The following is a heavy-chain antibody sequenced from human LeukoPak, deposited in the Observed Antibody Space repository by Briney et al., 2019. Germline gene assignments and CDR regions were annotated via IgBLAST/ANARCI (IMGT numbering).Heavy chain of an antibody. V-gene: IGHV1-8*03. CDR1: GYTFTSYD. CDR3: AKDAGLFVVVPAATSDY. Sequence: ASVKVSCKASGYTFTSYDINWVRQATGQGLEWMGWMNPNSGNTGYAQKFQGRVTITRNTSISTAYMELSNLRSEDTAIYYCAKDAGLFVVVPAATSDYWGQGTLVTVSS. CDR2: MNPNSGNT. J-gene: IGHJ4*02. D-gene: IGHD2-2*01.